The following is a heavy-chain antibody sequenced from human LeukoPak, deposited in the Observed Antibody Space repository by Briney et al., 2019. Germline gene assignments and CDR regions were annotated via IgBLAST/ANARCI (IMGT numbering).Heavy chain of an antibody. D-gene: IGHD3-10*01. CDR2: INGDGSIT. V-gene: IGHV3-74*01. Sequence: PGGSLRLSCAASGFTSSPYWMHWVRQTPGKGLEWVSRINGDGSITTYADSVKGRFTISRDNAKNTLYVQMNSLRAEDTAVYYCTRDLDGSGNYHWFDPWGQGTLVTVSS. CDR3: TRDLDGSGNYHWFDP. CDR1: GFTSSPYW. J-gene: IGHJ5*02.